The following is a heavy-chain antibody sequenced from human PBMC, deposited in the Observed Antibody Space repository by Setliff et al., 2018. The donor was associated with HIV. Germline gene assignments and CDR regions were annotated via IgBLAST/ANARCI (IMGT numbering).Heavy chain of an antibody. V-gene: IGHV4-34*01. Sequence: SETLSLTCAVYGESLSPYYWSWIRQPPGKGLEWIGEINHSGSNNYNPSLKSRVTLSVDTSKNQFSLKLTSVTAADTAVYYCARGLGMVESTTPFDFWGQGTLVTVSS. CDR2: INHSGSN. D-gene: IGHD1-26*01. CDR1: GESLSPYY. CDR3: ARGLGMVESTTPFDF. J-gene: IGHJ4*02.